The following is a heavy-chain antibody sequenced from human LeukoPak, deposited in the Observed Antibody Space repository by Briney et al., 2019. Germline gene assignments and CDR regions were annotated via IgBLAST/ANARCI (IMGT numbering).Heavy chain of an antibody. V-gene: IGHV1-18*01. CDR2: ISVYNGNT. J-gene: IGHJ4*02. D-gene: IGHD5-18*01. CDR3: ATATGSSYGGHLPYYFDN. Sequence: ASVKVSCKTSGYPLASYCISWVRQAPGQGLEWMGWISVYNGNTNYAQKFQGRVTMTTDTSTNTAYMEMRSLRSDDTAVYYCATATGSSYGGHLPYYFDNWGQGTRVTVSS. CDR1: GYPLASYC.